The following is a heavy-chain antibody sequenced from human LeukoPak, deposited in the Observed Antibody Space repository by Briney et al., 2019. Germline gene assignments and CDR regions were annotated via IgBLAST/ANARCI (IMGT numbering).Heavy chain of an antibody. J-gene: IGHJ4*02. CDR2: IYCNDDK. D-gene: IGHD2-21*02. Sequence: SGPTLSHPTPALTLTCTFSGFSRSSRGVGVGWIRQPPVKALEWLTLIYCNDDKRYSPYLKSRLTITNDNSKNQVVLTMTNMDPVDRATYYCEHRQHSTVNAYIRGGDCFFQNWGQGTLVTVSS. V-gene: IGHV2-5*01. CDR3: EHRQHSTVNAYIRGGDCFFQN. CDR1: GFSRSSRGVG.